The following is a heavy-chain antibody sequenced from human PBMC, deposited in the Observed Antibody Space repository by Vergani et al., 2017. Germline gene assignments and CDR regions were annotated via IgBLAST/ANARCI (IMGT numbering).Heavy chain of an antibody. CDR3: ARTLTVTNAYYFDY. V-gene: IGHV3-23*01. CDR1: GFTFSSYA. J-gene: IGHJ4*02. D-gene: IGHD4-17*01. CDR2: ISGSGGST. Sequence: EVQLLESGGGLVQPGGSLRLSCAASGFTFSSYAMSWVRQAPGKGLEWVSAISGSGGSTYYADSVKGRFTISRDNAKNSLYLQMNSLRDEDTAVYYCARTLTVTNAYYFDYWGQGTLVTVSS.